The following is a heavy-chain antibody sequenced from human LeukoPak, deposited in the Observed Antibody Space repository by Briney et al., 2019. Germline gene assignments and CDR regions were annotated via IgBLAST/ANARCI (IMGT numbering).Heavy chain of an antibody. CDR1: GYTFTSYG. V-gene: IGHV1-18*01. CDR2: ISAYNGNT. D-gene: IGHD2-8*01. CDR3: ARDLEIVLMVYAMDYYYYGMDV. J-gene: IGHJ6*02. Sequence: GASVKVSCKASGYTFTSYGNSWVRQAPGQGLEWMGWISAYNGNTNYAQKLQGRVTMTTDTSTSTAYMELRSLRSDDTAVYYCARDLEIVLMVYAMDYYYYGMDVWGQGTTVTVSS.